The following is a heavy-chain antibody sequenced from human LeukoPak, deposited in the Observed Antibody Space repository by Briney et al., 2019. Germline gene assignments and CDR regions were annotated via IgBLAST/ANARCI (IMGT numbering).Heavy chain of an antibody. Sequence: SESLSLTCTVSGGAVSSDSNYWSWIRKPPGKGLEWIGYIYYGGSTSYNPSLKSRVTMSVDTSKSQFSLELSSVTAADTAVYCCARETVTHYFDYWGQGTLVTVSS. J-gene: IGHJ4*02. CDR1: GGAVSSDSNY. CDR2: IYYGGST. CDR3: ARETVTHYFDY. D-gene: IGHD4-17*01. V-gene: IGHV4-61*01.